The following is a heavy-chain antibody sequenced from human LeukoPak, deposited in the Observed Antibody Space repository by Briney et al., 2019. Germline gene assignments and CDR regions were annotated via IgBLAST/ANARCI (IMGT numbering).Heavy chain of an antibody. CDR2: IYTSGST. CDR1: GGSISSGSYY. CDR3: ASGTAMVDFDY. J-gene: IGHJ4*02. Sequence: SETLSLTCTVSGGSISSGSYYWSWIRQPAGKGLEWIGRIYTSGSTNYNPSLKSRVTISVDTSKNQFSLKLSSVTAADTAVYYCASGTAMVDFDYWGRGTLVTVSS. V-gene: IGHV4-61*02. D-gene: IGHD5-18*01.